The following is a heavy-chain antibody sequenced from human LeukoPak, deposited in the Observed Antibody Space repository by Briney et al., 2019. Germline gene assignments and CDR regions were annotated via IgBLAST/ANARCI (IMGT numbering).Heavy chain of an antibody. J-gene: IGHJ3*02. CDR1: GFTFSNYG. CDR3: AKGYYDSTAFDI. Sequence: SGGSLRLSCAASGFTFSNYGMHWVRQAPGKGLEWVSAISGSGGSTYYADSVKGRFTISRDNSKNTLYLQMNSLRAEDTAVYYCAKGYYDSTAFDIWGQGTMVTVSS. CDR2: ISGSGGST. V-gene: IGHV3-23*01. D-gene: IGHD3-22*01.